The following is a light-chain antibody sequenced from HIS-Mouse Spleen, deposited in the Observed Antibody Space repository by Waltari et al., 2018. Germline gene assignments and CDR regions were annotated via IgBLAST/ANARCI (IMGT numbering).Light chain of an antibody. CDR3: AAWDDSLSGPV. J-gene: IGLJ3*02. CDR1: SSNIGSNY. CDR2: RNN. V-gene: IGLV1-47*01. Sequence: QSVLTQPPSASGTPGQRVTISCSGSSSNIGSNYVYWYQESPGTAPKLLIYRNNQRPSGVPDRFSGSKSGTSASLAISGLRSEDEADYYCAAWDDSLSGPVFGGGTKLTVL.